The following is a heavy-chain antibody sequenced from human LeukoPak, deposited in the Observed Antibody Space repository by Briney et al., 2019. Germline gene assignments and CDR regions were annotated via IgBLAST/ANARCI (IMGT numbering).Heavy chain of an antibody. CDR3: ARGLGVKYDFWSGYSVDP. Sequence: ASVKVSCKASGYTFTGYYMHWVRQAPGQGLEWMGRINPNSGCTNYAQQFQGRVTMTRDTSISTAYMELSRLRSDDTAVYYCARGLGVKYDFWSGYSVDPWGQGTLVTVSS. D-gene: IGHD3-3*01. V-gene: IGHV1-2*06. CDR2: INPNSGCT. J-gene: IGHJ5*02. CDR1: GYTFTGYY.